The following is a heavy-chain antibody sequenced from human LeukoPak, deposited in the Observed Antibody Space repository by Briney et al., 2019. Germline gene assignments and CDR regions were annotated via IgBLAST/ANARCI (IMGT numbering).Heavy chain of an antibody. Sequence: SGPTLVKPTQTLTLTCTFSGFSLSTSGVGVGWIRQPPGNALEWLALIYWDDDKRYSPSLKSRLTITKDTSKNQVVLTMTNMDPVDTATYYCTQIAAAGNLDYWGQGTLVTVSS. CDR1: GFSLSTSGVG. V-gene: IGHV2-5*02. CDR3: TQIAAAGNLDY. D-gene: IGHD6-13*01. J-gene: IGHJ4*02. CDR2: IYWDDDK.